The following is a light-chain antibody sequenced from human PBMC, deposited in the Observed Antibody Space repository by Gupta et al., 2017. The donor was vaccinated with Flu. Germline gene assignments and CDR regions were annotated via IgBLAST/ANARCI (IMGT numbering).Light chain of an antibody. CDR2: YVY. V-gene: IGLV2-14*01. J-gene: IGLJ1*01. Sequence: QSALTQPASVSGSPGQSNTISCTGTSSDIGSYNSVSWYQHPPGKAPKLMIYYVYDRPSGVSNRFSGSKSGNTASLTISGPQVEDEADYYCSSYTSTSTLVFGTGTKVNVL. CDR3: SSYTSTSTLV. CDR1: SSDIGSYNS.